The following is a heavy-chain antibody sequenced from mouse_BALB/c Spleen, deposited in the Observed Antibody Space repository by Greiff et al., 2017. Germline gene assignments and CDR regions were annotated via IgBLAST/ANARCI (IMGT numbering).Heavy chain of an antibody. CDR2: ISSGSSTI. D-gene: IGHD2-4*01. J-gene: IGHJ3*01. CDR3: ARSGITWFAY. V-gene: IGHV5-17*02. Sequence: EVKLMESGGGLVQPGGSRKLSCAASGFTFSSFGMHWVRQAPEKGLEWVAYISSGSSTIYYADTVKGRFTISRDNPKNTLFLHMTSLRSEDTAMYYCARSGITWFAYWGQGTLVTVSA. CDR1: GFTFSSFG.